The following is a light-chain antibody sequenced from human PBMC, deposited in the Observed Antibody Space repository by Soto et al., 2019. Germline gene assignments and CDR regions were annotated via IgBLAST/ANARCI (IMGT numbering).Light chain of an antibody. Sequence: QSALTQPPSASGSPGQSVTISCTGTSGDVGGYNFVSWYQQHPGKAPKLIIYEVTKRPSGVPDRFSGAKSGNTASLTVSGLQVEDEADYYCSSYTGNNKLGVFGTGTKLTVL. J-gene: IGLJ1*01. V-gene: IGLV2-8*01. CDR1: SGDVGGYNF. CDR3: SSYTGNNKLGV. CDR2: EVT.